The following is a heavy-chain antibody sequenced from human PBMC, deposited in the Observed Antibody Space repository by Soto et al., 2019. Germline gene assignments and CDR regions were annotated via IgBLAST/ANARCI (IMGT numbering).Heavy chain of an antibody. Sequence: QVQLVQSGAEVKKPGALVKVSCKASGYTFTSYGVSWVRQAPGQGLEWMGWISPYNGNTEYAQKLQGRVTMTTDTSTSTAYMELRSLRSDDTAVYYCARDNHDPTRYSGTYYVWFDPWGQGTLVTVSS. CDR2: ISPYNGNT. D-gene: IGHD1-26*01. CDR1: GYTFTSYG. CDR3: ARDNHDPTRYSGTYYVWFDP. V-gene: IGHV1-18*01. J-gene: IGHJ5*02.